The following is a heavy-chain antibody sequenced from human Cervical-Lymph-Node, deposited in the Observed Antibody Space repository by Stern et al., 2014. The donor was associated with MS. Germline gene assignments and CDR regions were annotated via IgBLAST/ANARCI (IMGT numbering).Heavy chain of an antibody. V-gene: IGHV4-59*01. J-gene: IGHJ3*02. Sequence: QVQLQESGPGLVKPSETLSLTCTVSGGSISSYYWSWIRQPPGKGLEWIGYIYYSGSTNYNPSLKSRVTISVDTSKNQFSLKLSSVTAADTAVYYCARDLRVRGYSYGHDAFDIWGQGTMVTVSS. D-gene: IGHD5-18*01. CDR1: GGSISSYY. CDR3: ARDLRVRGYSYGHDAFDI. CDR2: IYYSGST.